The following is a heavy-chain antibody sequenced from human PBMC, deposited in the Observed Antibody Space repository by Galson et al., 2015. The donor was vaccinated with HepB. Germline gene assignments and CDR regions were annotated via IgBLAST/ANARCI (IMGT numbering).Heavy chain of an antibody. V-gene: IGHV3-30*18. J-gene: IGHJ4*02. Sequence: SLRLSCAASGFTFSNYGMYWVRQAPGKGLEWVAAISYDGNNEYYVDSVKGRFTVSRDNSKDTLDLQMNSLRTEDTAVYYCAKEEGYPRGSHSSLFDYWGQGTLVTVSS. D-gene: IGHD1-26*01. CDR3: AKEEGYPRGSHSSLFDY. CDR1: GFTFSNYG. CDR2: ISYDGNNE.